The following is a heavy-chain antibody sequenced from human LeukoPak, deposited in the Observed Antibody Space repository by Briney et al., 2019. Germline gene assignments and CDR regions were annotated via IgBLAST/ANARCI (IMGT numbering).Heavy chain of an antibody. Sequence: GGSLRLSCAASGFTFRDAWMAWVRQAPGKGLEWVGRIRSKTDGGTTDYAVSVQGRFTISRDDSKNTLYLQMSSLKTEDTAVYYCAKHIYGVVSIQQWGQGTLVTVSS. CDR2: IRSKTDGGTT. CDR3: AKHIYGVVSIQQ. V-gene: IGHV3-15*01. CDR1: GFTFRDAW. D-gene: IGHD3-3*01. J-gene: IGHJ1*01.